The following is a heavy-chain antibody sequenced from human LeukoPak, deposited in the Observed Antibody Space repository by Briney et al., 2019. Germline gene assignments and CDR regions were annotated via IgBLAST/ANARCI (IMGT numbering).Heavy chain of an antibody. CDR3: TRDNSGYYYVTYFDY. J-gene: IGHJ4*02. Sequence: PGGSLRLSCTASGFTFGDYAMSWFRQAPGKGLEWVGFIRSKAYGGTTEYAASVKGRFTISRDDSKSIAYLQMNGLKTEDTAVYYCTRDNSGYYYVTYFDYWGQGTLVTVSS. V-gene: IGHV3-49*03. CDR2: IRSKAYGGTT. D-gene: IGHD3-22*01. CDR1: GFTFGDYA.